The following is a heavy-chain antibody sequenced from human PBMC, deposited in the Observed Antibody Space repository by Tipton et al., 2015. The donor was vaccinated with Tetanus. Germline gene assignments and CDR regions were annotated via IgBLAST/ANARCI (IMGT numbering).Heavy chain of an antibody. Sequence: TLSLTCTVSGASISTYSWTWIRQSPGKGLEWIAYLYFSGNTNYNPSLKTRVTMSPDTSKNQVSLRLNSVTAADTAVYYCARAGEGDYDATMGFYYYYMDVWGKGTTVTVSS. CDR1: GASISTYS. D-gene: IGHD4-17*01. CDR2: LYFSGNT. J-gene: IGHJ6*03. V-gene: IGHV4-59*01. CDR3: ARAGEGDYDATMGFYYYYMDV.